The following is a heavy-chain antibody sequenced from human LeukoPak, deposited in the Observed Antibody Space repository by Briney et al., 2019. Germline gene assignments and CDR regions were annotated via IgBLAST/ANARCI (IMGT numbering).Heavy chain of an antibody. J-gene: IGHJ4*02. CDR2: INPNSGGT. CDR1: GYTFTGYY. V-gene: IGHV1-2*02. Sequence: ASVKVSCKASGYTFTGYYMYWVRQAPGQGLEWMGWINPNSGGTNYAQKFQGRVTMTRDTSISTVYMELSRLTSDDTAVYYCARGDSSRTSYWGQGTLVTVSS. CDR3: ARGDSSRTSY. D-gene: IGHD6-13*01.